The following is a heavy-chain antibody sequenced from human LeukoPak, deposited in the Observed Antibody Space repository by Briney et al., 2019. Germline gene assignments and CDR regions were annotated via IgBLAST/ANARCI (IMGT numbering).Heavy chain of an antibody. J-gene: IGHJ4*02. D-gene: IGHD3-3*01. V-gene: IGHV4-38-2*01. CDR3: ARIENSFWSGSYYFDY. Sequence: SETLSLTRAVSGYSISSGYYWGWIRQPPGKGLEWIGSIFRSGSTHYHPSLKSRVTISVDTSKNQFSLKLSSVSAADTAVYYCARIENSFWSGSYYFDYWGQGTLVTVSS. CDR1: GYSISSGYY. CDR2: IFRSGST.